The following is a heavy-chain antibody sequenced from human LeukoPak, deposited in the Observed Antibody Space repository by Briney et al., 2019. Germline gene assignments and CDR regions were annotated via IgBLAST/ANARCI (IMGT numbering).Heavy chain of an antibody. J-gene: IGHJ4*02. CDR3: ARGGDYGSYYFDY. CDR1: GFTFSSYS. V-gene: IGHV3-48*04. Sequence: GGSLRLSCAASGFTFSSYSMNWVRQAPGKGLEWVSYISSSSSTIYYADSVKGRFTISRDNAKNSLYLQMNSLRAEDTAVYYCARGGDYGSYYFDYWGQGTLVTVSS. D-gene: IGHD4-17*01. CDR2: ISSSSSTI.